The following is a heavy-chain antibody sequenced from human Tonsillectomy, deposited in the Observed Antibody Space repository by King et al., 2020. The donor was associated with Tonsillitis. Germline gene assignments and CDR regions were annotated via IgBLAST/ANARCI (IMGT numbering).Heavy chain of an antibody. CDR1: GFTISNAW. J-gene: IGHJ4*02. CDR2: SKSKTDGGRT. V-gene: IGHV3-15*01. D-gene: IGHD2-2*01. CDR3: TTHPRHRSKIDY. Sequence: GQLVQSGGGSVKPGGSLRLSCAASGFTISNAWMSWVRQAPGKGLDWVGRSKSKTDGGRTDYAGAVKGRFTISRDDSNNTLYLQMNSLKTEDTAVYYCTTHPRHRSKIDYWGQGTLVTVSS.